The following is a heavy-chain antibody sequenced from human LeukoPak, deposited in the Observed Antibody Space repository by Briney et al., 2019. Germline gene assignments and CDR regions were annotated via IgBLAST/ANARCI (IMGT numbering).Heavy chain of an antibody. CDR3: ARRLGRKFGERFYYYHYMDV. CDR2: MNHSGST. Sequence: SETLSLTCAVYGGSFSGYYWSWIRQPPGKGLEWIGEMNHSGSTNYNPPLKSRFTISVDTSKNQFSLKLSSVTAADTAVYYCARRLGRKFGERFYYYHYMDVWGKGTTVTVSS. D-gene: IGHD3-10*01. CDR1: GGSFSGYY. V-gene: IGHV4-34*01. J-gene: IGHJ6*03.